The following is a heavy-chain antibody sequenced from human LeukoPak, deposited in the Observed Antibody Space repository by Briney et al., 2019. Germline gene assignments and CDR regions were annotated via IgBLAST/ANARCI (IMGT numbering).Heavy chain of an antibody. CDR3: ARGDRTTMATLDY. Sequence: SLRLSCAASGFTFSNYETNWVRQAPGRVLEWVSYISSGGRLIYYADSVKGRFTISRDNATDSLYLRMNRLLTKDTAIYYCARGDRTTMATLDYWGQGILVTVSS. D-gene: IGHD3-10*01. J-gene: IGHJ4*02. CDR1: GFTFSNYE. V-gene: IGHV3-48*03. CDR2: ISSGGRLI.